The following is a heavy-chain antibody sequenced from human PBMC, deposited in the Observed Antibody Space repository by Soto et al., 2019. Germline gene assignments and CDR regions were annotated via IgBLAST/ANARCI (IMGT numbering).Heavy chain of an antibody. Sequence: GESLKISCKGSGYSFTNYWISWVRQMPGKGLEWMGRIDPRDSYIKYSPSFQGHVTISADNSISTAYLQWSSLKASETAMYYCANHPYSWSYFGYFHHCGQGNLVTVSS. CDR1: GYSFTNYW. J-gene: IGHJ1*01. CDR2: IDPRDSYI. CDR3: ANHPYSWSYFGYFHH. V-gene: IGHV5-10-1*01. D-gene: IGHD1-26*01.